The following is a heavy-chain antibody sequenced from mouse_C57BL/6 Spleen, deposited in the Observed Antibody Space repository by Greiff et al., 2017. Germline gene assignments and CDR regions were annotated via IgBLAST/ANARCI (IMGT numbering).Heavy chain of an antibody. J-gene: IGHJ3*01. D-gene: IGHD2-14*01. V-gene: IGHV1-7*01. CDR3: ARERYPSGFAY. CDR2: INPSSGYT. Sequence: VQLVQSGAELAKPGASVKLSCKASGYTFTSYWMHWVKQRPGQGLEWIGYINPSSGYTNYNQKFKDKATLTADTSSSTAYMQLSSLTYEDSAVYYCARERYPSGFAYWGQGTLVTVSA. CDR1: GYTFTSYW.